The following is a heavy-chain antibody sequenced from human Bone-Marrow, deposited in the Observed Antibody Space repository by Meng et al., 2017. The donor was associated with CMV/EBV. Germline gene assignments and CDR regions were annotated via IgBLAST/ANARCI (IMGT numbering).Heavy chain of an antibody. CDR3: AKGKASDQ. CDR2: MSGGVTST. Sequence: GESLKISCAASGFTFSSYAMSWVRQAPGKGLEWVSAMSGGVTSTYYADSVKGRFTISRDNSKNTLYLQMNSLRAEDTAIYYCAKGKASDQWGQGTLVIVSS. V-gene: IGHV3-23*01. J-gene: IGHJ4*02. CDR1: GFTFSSYA.